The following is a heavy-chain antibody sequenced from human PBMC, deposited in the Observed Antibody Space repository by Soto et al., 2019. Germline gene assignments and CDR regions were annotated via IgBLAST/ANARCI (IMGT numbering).Heavy chain of an antibody. CDR3: ARGELTMLRAVASL. J-gene: IGHJ4*02. V-gene: IGHV3-64*01. D-gene: IGHD3-10*01. CDR2: ISTNGDST. Sequence: EVQLVESGGGLVQPGGSLRLSCAASGFTFSSYAMHWVRQAPGKGLEYVSAISTNGDSTHYTNSVQGRFTISRDNSKNTLYLQMGSLRPDDMAIYYCARGELTMLRAVASLWGQGTLVTVSS. CDR1: GFTFSSYA.